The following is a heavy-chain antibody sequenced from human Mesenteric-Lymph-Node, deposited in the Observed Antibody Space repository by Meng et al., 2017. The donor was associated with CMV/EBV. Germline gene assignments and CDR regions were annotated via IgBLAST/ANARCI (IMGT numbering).Heavy chain of an antibody. V-gene: IGHV4-34*01. D-gene: IGHD6-6*01. Sequence: SETLSLTCAVYGGSFSGYYWSWIRQPPGKGLEWIGEINHSGSTNYNPSLKSRVTISVDTSKNQFSLKLSSVTAADTAVYYCARGFSIAARYYYYYGMDVWGQGTTVTVSS. CDR1: GGSFSGYY. CDR2: INHSGST. CDR3: ARGFSIAARYYYYYGMDV. J-gene: IGHJ6*02.